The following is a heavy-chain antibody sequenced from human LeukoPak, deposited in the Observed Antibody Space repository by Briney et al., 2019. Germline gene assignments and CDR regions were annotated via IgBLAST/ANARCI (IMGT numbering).Heavy chain of an antibody. CDR1: GFTFSNSA. J-gene: IGHJ4*01. CDR2: LNANGIGT. CDR3: AKGIYSSGWSYFDY. D-gene: IGHD6-19*01. Sequence: VGSLRVSCEASGFTFSNSAMSWVRQAPGQGLEWISSLNANGIGTYSAHNVQGRVTMSRDTSKNTLYMEMSSLRAEDTAVYYCAKGIYSSGWSYFDYWGHGTLVTVSS. V-gene: IGHV3-23*01.